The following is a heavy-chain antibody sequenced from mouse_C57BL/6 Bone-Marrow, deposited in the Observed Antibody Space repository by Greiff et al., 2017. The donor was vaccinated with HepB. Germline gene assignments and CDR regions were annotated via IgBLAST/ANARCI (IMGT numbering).Heavy chain of an antibody. J-gene: IGHJ4*01. V-gene: IGHV1-64*01. CDR3: ARGAWITTVVATDYAMDY. CDR2: IHPNSGST. Sequence: QVQLQQPGAELVKPGASVKLSCKASGYTFTSYWMHWVKQRPGQGLEWIGMIHPNSGSTNYNEKFKSKATLTVDKSSSTAYMQLSSLTSEDSAVYYCARGAWITTVVATDYAMDYWGQGTSVTVSS. CDR1: GYTFTSYW. D-gene: IGHD1-1*01.